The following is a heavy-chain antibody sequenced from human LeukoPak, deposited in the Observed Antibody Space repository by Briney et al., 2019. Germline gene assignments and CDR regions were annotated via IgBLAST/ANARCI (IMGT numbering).Heavy chain of an antibody. V-gene: IGHV3-23*01. CDR2: ISGSGDST. Sequence: GGSETLFCAASGFTFSSYAMSWVRQAPGKGLEWVSAISGSGDSTYYADSVKGRFTISRDNPKNTLYLQMNSLRAEDTAVYYCAGGSANNWFDPWGQGTLVTVSS. CDR3: AGGSANNWFDP. J-gene: IGHJ5*02. CDR1: GFTFSSYA. D-gene: IGHD3-16*01.